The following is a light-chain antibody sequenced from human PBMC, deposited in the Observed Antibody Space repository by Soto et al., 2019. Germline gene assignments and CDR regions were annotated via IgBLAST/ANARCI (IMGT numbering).Light chain of an antibody. CDR2: EVN. CDR1: SSDVGAYNY. J-gene: IGLJ3*02. Sequence: QSALTQPPSASGSPGQSVTISCTGTSSDVGAYNYVSWYQQHPGKAPKLMIYEVNKRPSGVPDRFSGSKSGNTASLTVSGLQAEDEADYYCSSYAGGNNYVMFGGGTKVTVL. V-gene: IGLV2-8*01. CDR3: SSYAGGNNYVM.